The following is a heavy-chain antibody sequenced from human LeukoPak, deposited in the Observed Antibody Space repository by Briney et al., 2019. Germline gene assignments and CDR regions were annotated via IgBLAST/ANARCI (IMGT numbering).Heavy chain of an antibody. V-gene: IGHV3-53*01. J-gene: IGHJ4*02. D-gene: IGHD1-26*01. CDR3: AREPSPWEPII. CDR1: GFTFSSYA. CDR2: IYSGGST. Sequence: ASVKVSCKASGFTFSSYAMSWVRQAPGKGLEWVSVIYSGGSTYYADSVKGRFTISRDNSKNTLYLQMNSLRAEDTAVYYCAREPSPWEPIIWGQGTLVTASS.